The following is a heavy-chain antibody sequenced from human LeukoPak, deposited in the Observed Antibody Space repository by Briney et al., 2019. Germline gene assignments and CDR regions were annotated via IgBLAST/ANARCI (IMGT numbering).Heavy chain of an antibody. Sequence: SETLSLTCTVSGGSISSSSYYWGWIRQPPGKGLEWIGSIYYSGSTYYNPSLKSRVTISVDTSKNQFSLKLSSVTAADTAVYYCARARITMVRGVIKTINYFDYWGQGTLVTVSS. CDR2: IYYSGST. D-gene: IGHD3-10*01. CDR3: ARARITMVRGVIKTINYFDY. V-gene: IGHV4-39*01. CDR1: GGSISSSSYY. J-gene: IGHJ4*02.